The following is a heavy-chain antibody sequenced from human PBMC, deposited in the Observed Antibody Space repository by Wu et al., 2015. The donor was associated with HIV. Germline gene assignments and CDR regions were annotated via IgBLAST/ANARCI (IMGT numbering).Heavy chain of an antibody. V-gene: IGHV1-46*01. CDR2: IKPSGGST. D-gene: IGHD2-2*03. Sequence: QVQLVQSGAEVKKPGSSVKVSCKASGYTFTGYYIHWVRQAPGQGLEWMGIIKPSGGSTGYAQKFQGRVTITRDTSTNIVYMELSNLRSDDTAVYYCARAHLDTVVVRVAPEETGYLDLWGQGTLVSVSS. CDR1: GYTFTGYY. CDR3: ARAHLDTVVVRVAPEETGYLDL. J-gene: IGHJ4*02.